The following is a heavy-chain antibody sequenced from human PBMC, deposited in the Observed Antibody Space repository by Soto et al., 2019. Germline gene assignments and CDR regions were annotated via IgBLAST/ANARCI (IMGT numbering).Heavy chain of an antibody. Sequence: SETLSLTCXVSGGSISSYYWSWIRQPPGKGLEWIGYIYYSGSTNYNPSLKSRVTISVDTSKNQFSLKLSSVTAADTAVYYCARERLTGTTVWAAFDIWGQGTMVTVSS. CDR1: GGSISSYY. V-gene: IGHV4-59*01. CDR3: ARERLTGTTVWAAFDI. CDR2: IYYSGST. J-gene: IGHJ3*02. D-gene: IGHD1-7*01.